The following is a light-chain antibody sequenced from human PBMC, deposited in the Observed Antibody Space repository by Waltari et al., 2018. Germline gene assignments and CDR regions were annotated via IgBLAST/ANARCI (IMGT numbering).Light chain of an antibody. J-gene: IGKJ1*01. CDR1: QSLLHSNGYNY. CDR2: VAS. V-gene: IGKV2-28*01. CDR3: MQTRETPQT. Sequence: DIVMTQSPVSLYVTPGEPASISCRSSQSLLHSNGYNYVDWHVQKPGQSPQLLIYVASKRASGVPDRFSGSGSGTDFTLKISRVEAEDVGVYYCMQTRETPQTFGQGTKVEIK.